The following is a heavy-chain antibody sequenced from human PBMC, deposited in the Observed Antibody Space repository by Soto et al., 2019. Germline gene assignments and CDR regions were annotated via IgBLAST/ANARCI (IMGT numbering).Heavy chain of an antibody. CDR2: ISGSGDST. V-gene: IGHV3-23*01. J-gene: IGHJ1*01. CDR3: AKGVPGIAVAGTGYFQH. D-gene: IGHD6-19*01. Sequence: GGSLRLSCAASGFTFSSYAMSWVRQAPGKGLEWVSGISGSGDSTYYADSVKGRFTISRDNSKKTVYLQMNSLRAEDTAVYYCAKGVPGIAVAGTGYFQHWGQGTLVTVSS. CDR1: GFTFSSYA.